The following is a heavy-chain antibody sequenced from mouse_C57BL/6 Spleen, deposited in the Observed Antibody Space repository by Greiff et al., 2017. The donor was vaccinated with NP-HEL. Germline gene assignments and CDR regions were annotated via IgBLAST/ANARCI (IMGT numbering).Heavy chain of an antibody. J-gene: IGHJ4*01. V-gene: IGHV14-2*01. CDR3: ARRGSGPFYAMDY. Sequence: EVQLQQSGAELVKPGASVKLSCTASGFNIKDYYMHWVKQRTEQGLEWIGRIDPEDGDTKYAPKFQGKATLTADTSSNTAYLQLSSLTSEDTAVAYCARRGSGPFYAMDYWGQGTSVTVSS. CDR1: GFNIKDYY. CDR2: IDPEDGDT. D-gene: IGHD1-1*01.